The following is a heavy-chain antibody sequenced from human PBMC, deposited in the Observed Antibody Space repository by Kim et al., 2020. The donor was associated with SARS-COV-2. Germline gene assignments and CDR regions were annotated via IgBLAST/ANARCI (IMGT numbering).Heavy chain of an antibody. J-gene: IGHJ6*02. Sequence: SETLSLTCTVSGGSISSYYWSWIRQPPGKGLEWIGYIYYSGSTNYNTSLKSRVTISVDTSKNQFSLKLSSVTAADTAVYYCARCVRYYDILTGYHQYYYYGMDVWGQGTTVTVSS. CDR2: IYYSGST. D-gene: IGHD3-9*01. CDR1: GGSISSYY. V-gene: IGHV4-59*13. CDR3: ARCVRYYDILTGYHQYYYYGMDV.